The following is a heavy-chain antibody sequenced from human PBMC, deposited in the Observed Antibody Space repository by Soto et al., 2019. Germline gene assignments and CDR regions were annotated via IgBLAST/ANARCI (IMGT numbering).Heavy chain of an antibody. CDR1: GYTFSSYA. CDR3: ARDTGDGTFDF. D-gene: IGHD7-27*01. CDR2: INAGYGNT. Sequence: GASVKVSCKAYGYTFSSYAMPWVRQAPGQRLEWMGWINAGYGNTKSSQKFQDRVTISRDTSASTAYMELTSLRSEDTAVYYCARDTGDGTFDFWGQGTLVTVSS. V-gene: IGHV1-3*01. J-gene: IGHJ4*02.